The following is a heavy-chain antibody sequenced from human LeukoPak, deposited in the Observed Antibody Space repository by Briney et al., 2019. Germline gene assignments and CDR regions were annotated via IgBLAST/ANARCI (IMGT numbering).Heavy chain of an antibody. CDR2: INPNSGDT. CDR1: GYTFTGYY. D-gene: IGHD3-22*01. J-gene: IGHJ4*02. Sequence: GASVKVSCKASGYTFTGYYMHWVRQAPGQGLEWMGWINPNSGDTNYAQKFQGRVTMTRDTSISTAYMELSRLRSDDTAVYYCARELIRAFYYFDDWGQGSLVTVSS. V-gene: IGHV1-2*02. CDR3: ARELIRAFYYFDD.